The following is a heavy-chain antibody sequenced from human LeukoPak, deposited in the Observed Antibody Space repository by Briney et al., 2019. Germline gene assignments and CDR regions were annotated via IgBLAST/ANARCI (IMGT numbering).Heavy chain of an antibody. CDR1: GFTFSSYW. D-gene: IGHD4-17*01. V-gene: IGHV3-7*01. J-gene: IGHJ5*02. CDR2: IKQDGSEK. CDR3: VREFYGP. Sequence: GGSLRLSCAASGFTFSSYWMSWVRQAPGKGLEWVANIKQDGSEKYYVDSVKGRFTISRDNSKNTVYLQMNNLRGEDTAMYYCVREFYGPWGQGTLVTVSS.